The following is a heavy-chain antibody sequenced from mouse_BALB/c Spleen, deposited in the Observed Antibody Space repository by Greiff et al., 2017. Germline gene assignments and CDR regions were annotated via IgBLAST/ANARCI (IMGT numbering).Heavy chain of an antibody. D-gene: IGHD2-1*01. J-gene: IGHJ1*01. CDR2: ISSGSSTI. Sequence: EVKLVESGGGLVQPGGSRKLSCAASGFTFSSFGMHWVRQAPEKGLEWVAYISSGSSTIYYADTVKGRFTISRDNPKNTLFLQMTSLRSEDTAMYYCARSTGPYWYFDVWGAGTTVTVSS. CDR1: GFTFSSFG. V-gene: IGHV5-17*02. CDR3: ARSTGPYWYFDV.